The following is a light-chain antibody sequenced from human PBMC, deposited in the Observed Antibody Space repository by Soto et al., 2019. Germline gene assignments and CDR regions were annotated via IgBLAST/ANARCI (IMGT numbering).Light chain of an antibody. J-gene: IGKJ2*01. CDR2: WAS. CDR3: QQYYSTPPT. V-gene: IGKV4-1*01. CDR1: QSVLSSSNNKNY. Sequence: DIVMTQSPDSLPVSLGERATINFESSQSVLSSSNNKNYLAWYQQKPGQPPKLLIYWASTRESGVPDRFSGSGSGTDLTITINSLQAEDVAVYYCQQYYSTPPTFGQGTKLEIK.